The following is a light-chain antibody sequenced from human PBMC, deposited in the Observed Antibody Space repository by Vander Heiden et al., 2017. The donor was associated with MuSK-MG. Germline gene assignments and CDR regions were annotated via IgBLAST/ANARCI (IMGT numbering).Light chain of an antibody. J-gene: IGLJ2*01. CDR2: GNN. Sequence: QSVLTQPPSLSGAPGQRVTISCTGGSSNIGAGYDVHWYQQLPGSAPKLLIYGNNNRPSGVPDRFSGSKSGTSASLAITGLQAEDEADYYCQSYASSLRGVIFGGGTKLTVL. CDR1: SSNIGAGYD. V-gene: IGLV1-40*01. CDR3: QSYASSLRGVI.